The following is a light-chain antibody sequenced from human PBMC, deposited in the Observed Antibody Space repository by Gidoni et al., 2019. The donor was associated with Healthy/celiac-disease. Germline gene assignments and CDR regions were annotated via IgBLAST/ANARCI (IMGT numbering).Light chain of an antibody. CDR3: QQYDNLPLT. Sequence: DIQMTKSPSSLSASVGDRVPITCLASQDISNYLNWYQQKPGKATKLLIYDASNLETGVPSRFSGSGSGTDFTFTISSLQPEDIATYYCQQYDNLPLTFGGGTKVEIK. J-gene: IGKJ4*01. CDR2: DAS. V-gene: IGKV1-33*01. CDR1: QDISNY.